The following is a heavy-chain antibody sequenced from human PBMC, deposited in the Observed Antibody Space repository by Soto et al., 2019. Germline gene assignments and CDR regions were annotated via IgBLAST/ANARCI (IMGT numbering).Heavy chain of an antibody. V-gene: IGHV3-21*01. CDR2: ISSGXXXX. CDR3: XXXXXXXQYYYYCMDV. Sequence: EVQLVESGGGLVKPGGSLRLSCVVSGFTFSSYSMNWVRQAPGKGLEWVSSISSGXXXXXYADSVKGRFTISRDNAKXXXXXXXXXXXXXXXXXXXXXXXXXXXQYYYYCMDVWGKGTTVTVSS. CDR1: GFTFSSYS. J-gene: IGHJ6*03.